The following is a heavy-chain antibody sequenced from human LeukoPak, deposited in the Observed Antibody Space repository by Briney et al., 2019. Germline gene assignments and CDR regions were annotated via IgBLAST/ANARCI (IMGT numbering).Heavy chain of an antibody. Sequence: GSLRLSCAASGFTFSDYYMSWIRQAPGKGLEWVSYISSSGSTIYYADSVKGRFTISRDNSKNTLYLQMNSLRAEDTAVYYCAKNMVRGVLGRWGQGTTVTVSS. CDR1: GFTFSDYY. J-gene: IGHJ6*02. CDR3: AKNMVRGVLGR. D-gene: IGHD3-10*01. CDR2: ISSSGSTI. V-gene: IGHV3-11*01.